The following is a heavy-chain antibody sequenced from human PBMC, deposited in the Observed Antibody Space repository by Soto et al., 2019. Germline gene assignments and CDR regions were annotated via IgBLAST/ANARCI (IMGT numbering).Heavy chain of an antibody. CDR2: IDWDDDK. D-gene: IGHD6-6*01. J-gene: IGHJ6*02. V-gene: IGHV2-70*01. Sequence: SGPTLVNPTQTLTLTCTFSGFSLSTSGMCVSWIRQPPGKALEWLALIDWDDDKYYSTSLKTRLTISKDTSKNQVVLTTTNMDPVDTATYYCARIPRCIAARGYYYYGMDVWGQGTTVTVSS. CDR3: ARIPRCIAARGYYYYGMDV. CDR1: GFSLSTSGMC.